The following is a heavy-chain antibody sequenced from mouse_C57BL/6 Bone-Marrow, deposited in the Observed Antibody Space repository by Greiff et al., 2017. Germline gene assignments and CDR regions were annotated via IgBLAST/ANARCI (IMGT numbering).Heavy chain of an antibody. CDR1: GFTFSSYA. Sequence: DVQLVESGGGLVKPGGSLKLSCAASGFTFSSYAMSWVRQTPEKRLEWVATISDGGSYTYYPDNVKGRSTMSRDTAKNNLYLQMSQLKCGATAVYYGAKDGGTAQALYAMDYWGQGTTVTVSS. CDR3: AKDGGTAQALYAMDY. J-gene: IGHJ4*01. D-gene: IGHD3-2*02. V-gene: IGHV5-4*01. CDR2: ISDGGSYT.